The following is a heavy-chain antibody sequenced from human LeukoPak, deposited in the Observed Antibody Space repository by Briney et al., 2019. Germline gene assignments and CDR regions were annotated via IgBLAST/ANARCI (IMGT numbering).Heavy chain of an antibody. V-gene: IGHV3-30*02. D-gene: IGHD3-3*01. CDR1: GFTFSSYG. Sequence: GGSLRLSCAASGFTFSSYGMHWVRQAPGKGLEWVAFIQYDGSNKYYADSVKGRFTISRDNSKNTLYLQMNSLRAEDTAVYYCAKDRDYYDFWSGYSYWGQGTLVTVSS. CDR3: AKDRDYYDFWSGYSY. J-gene: IGHJ4*02. CDR2: IQYDGSNK.